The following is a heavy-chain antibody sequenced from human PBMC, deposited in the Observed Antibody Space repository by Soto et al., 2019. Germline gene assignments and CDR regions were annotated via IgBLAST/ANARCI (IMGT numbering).Heavy chain of an antibody. V-gene: IGHV3-66*01. J-gene: IGHJ6*03. D-gene: IGHD2-2*02. CDR3: AREAPAAIYYYYCLGD. CDR2: IYSGGST. CDR1: GFTVSSNY. Sequence: PGGSLRLSCAASGFTVSSNYMSWVRQAPGKGLEWVSVIYSGGSTYYADFVKGRFTISRDNSKNTLYLQMNSLRAEDTAVYYCAREAPAAIYYYYCLGDWGKGTTVTVPS.